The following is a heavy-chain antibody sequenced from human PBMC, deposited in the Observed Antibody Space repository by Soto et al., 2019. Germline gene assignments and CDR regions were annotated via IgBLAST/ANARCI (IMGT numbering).Heavy chain of an antibody. CDR3: ARASRKLWFQPYYYYGMDV. V-gene: IGHV3-48*02. J-gene: IGHJ6*02. CDR2: ISSSSSTI. CDR1: GFTFSSYS. D-gene: IGHD5-18*01. Sequence: PGGSLRLSCAASGFTFSSYSMNWVRQAPGKGLEWVSYISSSSSTIYYADSVKGRFTISRDNAKNSLYLQMNSLRDEDTAVYYCARASRKLWFQPYYYYGMDVWGQGTTVTVSS.